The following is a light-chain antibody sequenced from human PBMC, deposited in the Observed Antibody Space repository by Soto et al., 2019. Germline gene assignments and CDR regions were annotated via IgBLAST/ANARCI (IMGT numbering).Light chain of an antibody. CDR2: DAS. CDR3: QQYNEWPRT. J-gene: IGKJ1*01. Sequence: EIVLTQSPATLSLSPGERATLSCRASQSVSSYLAWYQQKPGQAPRLLIYDASNRATGIPARFSGSGSGTDFTLTISSLEPEDFAVYYCQQYNEWPRTFGQGTKVDIK. V-gene: IGKV3-11*01. CDR1: QSVSSY.